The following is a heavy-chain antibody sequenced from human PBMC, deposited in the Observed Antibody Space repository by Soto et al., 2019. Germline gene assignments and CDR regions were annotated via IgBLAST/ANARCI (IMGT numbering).Heavy chain of an antibody. CDR1: EFTFDNFY. J-gene: IGHJ6*02. CDR2: IKPDGSEQ. D-gene: IGHD1-20*01. CDR3: ARGNWNYYYGFDV. V-gene: IGHV3-7*01. Sequence: SSGAVEFTFDNFYMLLVRTATGKGPEWVANIKPDGSEQYYVDSVKGRFTISRDNANNSLYLQMNSLRAEDTAVYFCARGNWNYYYGFDVWGQGTTVNVS.